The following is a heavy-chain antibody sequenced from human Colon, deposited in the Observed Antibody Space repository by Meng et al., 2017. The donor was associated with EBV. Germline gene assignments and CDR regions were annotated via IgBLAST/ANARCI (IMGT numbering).Heavy chain of an antibody. V-gene: IGHV4-4*02. CDR2: IYHSGST. D-gene: IGHD5-18*01. CDR1: GGSIRSVYW. CDR3: ARGGYYSFDY. J-gene: IGHJ4*02. Sequence: QGPLQESGQGLVKPSETLSLTCAVSGGSIRSVYWWTWVRQSPGKGLEWIGEIYHSGSTNYNPSLKSRVTISVDKSKNQFSLKLTSVTAADTAVYYCARGGYYSFDYWGQRTLVTVSS.